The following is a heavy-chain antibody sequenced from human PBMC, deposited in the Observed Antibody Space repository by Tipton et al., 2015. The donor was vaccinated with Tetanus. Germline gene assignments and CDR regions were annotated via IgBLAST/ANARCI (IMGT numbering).Heavy chain of an antibody. Sequence: LRLSCTVSGGSISSPSYYWGWIRQAPGKGLEWIGNIYYSGSTDYNPSLKSRVAISVDTSKNQFTLKLSSVTAADTAVYYCARTWGVWVTSIDAFDIWGQGTKVAVSS. CDR3: ARTWGVWVTSIDAFDI. CDR1: GGSISSPSYY. D-gene: IGHD3-16*01. CDR2: IYYSGST. V-gene: IGHV4-39*01. J-gene: IGHJ3*02.